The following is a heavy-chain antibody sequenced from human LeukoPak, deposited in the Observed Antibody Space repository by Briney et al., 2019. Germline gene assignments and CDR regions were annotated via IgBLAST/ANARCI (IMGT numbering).Heavy chain of an antibody. Sequence: GGSLRLSCAASGFTFSYHSIHWVRQAPGKGLEWVAIISYDGISKYYADSVKGRFTISRDNAKNSLYLQMNSLRAEDTAVYYCAGALGYCSSTSCFYYYYMDVWGKGTTVTVSS. J-gene: IGHJ6*03. CDR1: GFTFSYHS. CDR2: ISYDGISK. CDR3: AGALGYCSSTSCFYYYYMDV. D-gene: IGHD2-2*01. V-gene: IGHV3-30-3*01.